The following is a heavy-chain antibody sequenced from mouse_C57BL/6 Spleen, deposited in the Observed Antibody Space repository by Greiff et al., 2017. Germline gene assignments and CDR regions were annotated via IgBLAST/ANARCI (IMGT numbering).Heavy chain of an antibody. V-gene: IGHV1-64*01. CDR3: ARGGIYYGNYDYFDY. Sequence: QVQLKQPGAELVKPGASVKLSCKASGYTFTSYWMHWVKQRPGQGLEWIGMIHPNSGSTNYNEKFKSKATLTVDKSSSTAYMQLSSLTSEDSAVYVCARGGIYYGNYDYFDYWGQGTTLTVSS. J-gene: IGHJ2*01. CDR1: GYTFTSYW. CDR2: IHPNSGST. D-gene: IGHD2-1*01.